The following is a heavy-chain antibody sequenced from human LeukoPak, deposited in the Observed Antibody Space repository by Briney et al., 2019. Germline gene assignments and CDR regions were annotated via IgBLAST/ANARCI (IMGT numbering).Heavy chain of an antibody. CDR3: ARDLSGVTGYTYGRGIDY. Sequence: GGSLRLSCAASGFTFSSYWMSWVRQAPGKGLEWVANIRRDGSEKYYVDSVKGRFTISRDNAKTSLYLQMNSLRAEDTAVYYCARDLSGVTGYTYGRGIDYWGQGTLVTVSS. CDR2: IRRDGSEK. V-gene: IGHV3-7*01. J-gene: IGHJ4*02. D-gene: IGHD5-18*01. CDR1: GFTFSSYW.